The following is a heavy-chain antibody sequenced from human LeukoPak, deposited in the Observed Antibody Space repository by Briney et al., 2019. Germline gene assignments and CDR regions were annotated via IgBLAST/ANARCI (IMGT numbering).Heavy chain of an antibody. CDR2: LSDTGTT. D-gene: IGHD1-14*01. J-gene: IGHJ5*02. CDR1: GGSVSTISHF. Sequence: PSETLSLTCTVSGGSVSTISHFWDWVRQPPGKGLEWIVSLSDTGTTYYNPSLESRVTMSVDTSKNQFSLRLSSVTAADTAVYYCARRDHTGRSHAWFDPWGQGTLVTVSS. V-gene: IGHV4-39*01. CDR3: ARRDHTGRSHAWFDP.